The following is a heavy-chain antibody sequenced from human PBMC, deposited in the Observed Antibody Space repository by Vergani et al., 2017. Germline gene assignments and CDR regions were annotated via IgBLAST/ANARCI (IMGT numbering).Heavy chain of an antibody. V-gene: IGHV4-39*02. CDR3: ARRGAIYGYFDH. Sequence: QLQLQESGPGLVKPSETLSLTCTVSGGSISSSSYYWGWIRQPPGKGLEWIGSIYFIGSTYYNPSLKSRVTISVDMSKNHLSLKLSSVTAADTAVYYCARRGAIYGYFDHWGQGTQVTVSS. CDR2: IYFIGST. CDR1: GGSISSSSYY. D-gene: IGHD2/OR15-2a*01. J-gene: IGHJ4*02.